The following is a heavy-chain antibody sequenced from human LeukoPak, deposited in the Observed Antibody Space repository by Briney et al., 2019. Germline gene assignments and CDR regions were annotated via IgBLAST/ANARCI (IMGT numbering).Heavy chain of an antibody. CDR3: ARERFYDSSGPRAFDI. Sequence: SVKVSCKSSGGTFSSYAISWVRQAPGQGLEWMGGIIPIFGTANYAQKFQGRVTITTDESTSTAYMELSSLRSEDTAVYYCARERFYDSSGPRAFDIWGQGTMVTVSS. CDR1: GGTFSSYA. CDR2: IIPIFGTA. V-gene: IGHV1-69*05. J-gene: IGHJ3*02. D-gene: IGHD3-22*01.